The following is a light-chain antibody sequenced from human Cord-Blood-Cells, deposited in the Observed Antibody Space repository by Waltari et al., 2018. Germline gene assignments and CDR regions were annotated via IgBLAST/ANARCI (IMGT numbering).Light chain of an antibody. CDR2: GAS. CDR3: QQYGSSPPTWT. J-gene: IGKJ1*01. CDR1: QSVSSSY. V-gene: IGKV3-20*01. Sequence: EIVLTQSPGTLSLSPGETATLPCRASQSVSSSYLAWYQQKPGQAPRPLIYGASSRATGIPDRFSGSGSGTDFTLTISRLEPEDFAVYYCQQYGSSPPTWTFGQGTKVEIK.